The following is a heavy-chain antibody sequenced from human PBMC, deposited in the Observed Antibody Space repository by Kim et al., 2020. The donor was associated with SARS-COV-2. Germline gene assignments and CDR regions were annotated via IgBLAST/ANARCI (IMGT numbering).Heavy chain of an antibody. V-gene: IGHV4-31*03. J-gene: IGHJ5*02. D-gene: IGHD3-10*01. CDR2: IYYSGST. CDR3: AREQKTTMVRGVIKRGNWFDP. Sequence: SETLSLTCTVSGGSISSGGYYWSWIRQHPGKGLEWIGYIYYSGSTYYNPSLKSRVTISVDTSKNQFSLKLSSVTAADTAVYYCAREQKTTMVRGVIKRGNWFDPGGQGTLVTVSS. CDR1: GGSISSGGYY.